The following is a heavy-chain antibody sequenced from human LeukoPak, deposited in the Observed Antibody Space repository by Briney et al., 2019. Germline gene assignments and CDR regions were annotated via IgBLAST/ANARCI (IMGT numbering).Heavy chain of an antibody. CDR3: ASSIAARPDYYFDY. Sequence: PSETLSLTCTVSGGSISGGSYYWSWIRQPAGKGLEWIGRIYTSGSTNYNPSLKSRVTISVDTSKNQFSLKLSSVTAADTAVYYCASSIAARPDYYFDYWGQGTLVTVSS. J-gene: IGHJ4*02. V-gene: IGHV4-61*02. CDR2: IYTSGST. CDR1: GGSISGGSYY. D-gene: IGHD6-6*01.